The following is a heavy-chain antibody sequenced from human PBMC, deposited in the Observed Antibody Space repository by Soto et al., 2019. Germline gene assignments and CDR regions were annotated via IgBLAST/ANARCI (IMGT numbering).Heavy chain of an antibody. CDR1: GYTFTGYY. J-gene: IGHJ3*02. D-gene: IGHD7-27*01. V-gene: IGHV1-2*04. CDR3: ARTANWDFNDAFDI. Sequence: ASVKVSCKASGYTFTGYYMHWVRQAPGQGLEWMGWINPNSGGTNYAQKFQGWVTMTRDTSISTAYMELSRLRSDDTAVYYCARTANWDFNDAFDIWGQGTMVTVSS. CDR2: INPNSGGT.